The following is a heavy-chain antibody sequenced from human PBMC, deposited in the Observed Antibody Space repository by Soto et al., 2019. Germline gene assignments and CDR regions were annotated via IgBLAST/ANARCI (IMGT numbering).Heavy chain of an antibody. CDR3: ARDLGQQLFDY. D-gene: IGHD6-13*01. CDR1: GYTFTSYD. Sequence: ASVKVSFKASGYTFTSYDINWVRQATGQGLEWMGWMNPNSGNTGYAQKFQGRVTMTRNTSTSTAYMELRSLRSDDTAVYYCARDLGQQLFDYWGQGTLVTVSS. V-gene: IGHV1-8*01. CDR2: MNPNSGNT. J-gene: IGHJ4*02.